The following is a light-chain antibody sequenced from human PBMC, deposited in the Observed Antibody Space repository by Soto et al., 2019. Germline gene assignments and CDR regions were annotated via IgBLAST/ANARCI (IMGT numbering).Light chain of an antibody. J-gene: IGKJ1*01. V-gene: IGKV1-39*01. Sequence: DIQMTQSPSSLSASIGDRVTITCRTSQNIKRYLNWYQQEPGKAPKLLLYAASILQSGVPSRFTGSGSGTDFTLAINSLQPEDFTTYDCQQSYSIPQTFGQGTKVEIK. CDR2: AAS. CDR1: QNIKRY. CDR3: QQSYSIPQT.